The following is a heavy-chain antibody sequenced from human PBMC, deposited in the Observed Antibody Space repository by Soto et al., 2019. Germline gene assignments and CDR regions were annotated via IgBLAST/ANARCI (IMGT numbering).Heavy chain of an antibody. CDR2: IIPIFGTA. CDR1: GGTFSSYA. CDR3: ARDADPGIPGLRWYLYGMDV. V-gene: IGHV1-69*13. D-gene: IGHD4-17*01. Sequence: ASVKVSCKASGGTFSSYAISWVRQAPGQGLEWMGGIIPIFGTANYAQKFQGRVTITADESTSTAYMELSSLRSEDTAVYYCARDADPGIPGLRWYLYGMDVWGQGTTVTVSS. J-gene: IGHJ6*02.